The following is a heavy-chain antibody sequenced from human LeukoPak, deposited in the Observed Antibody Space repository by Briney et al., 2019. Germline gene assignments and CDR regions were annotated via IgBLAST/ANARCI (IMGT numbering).Heavy chain of an antibody. V-gene: IGHV4-34*01. D-gene: IGHD3-10*01. J-gene: IGHJ4*02. Sequence: SETLSLTCAVYGGSFIGYYWSWIRQPPGKGLEWIGEINHSGSTNYNPSLKSRVTISVDTSKNQFSLKLSSVTAADTAVYYCARGREVRGVIRKTYFDYWGQGTLVTVSS. CDR2: INHSGST. CDR1: GGSFIGYY. CDR3: ARGREVRGVIRKTYFDY.